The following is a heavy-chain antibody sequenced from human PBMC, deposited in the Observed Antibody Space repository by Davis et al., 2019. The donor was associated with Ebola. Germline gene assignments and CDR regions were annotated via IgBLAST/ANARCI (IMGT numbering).Heavy chain of an antibody. Sequence: SVKVSCKASGGTFSSYAISWVRQAPGQGLEWMGGIIPIFGTANYAQKFQGRVTITADESTSTAYMELSSLRSEDTAVYYCASTPLRDPTLMTQKNDYWGQGTLVTVSS. CDR1: GGTFSSYA. CDR3: ASTPLRDPTLMTQKNDY. D-gene: IGHD2-15*01. J-gene: IGHJ4*02. V-gene: IGHV1-69*13. CDR2: IIPIFGTA.